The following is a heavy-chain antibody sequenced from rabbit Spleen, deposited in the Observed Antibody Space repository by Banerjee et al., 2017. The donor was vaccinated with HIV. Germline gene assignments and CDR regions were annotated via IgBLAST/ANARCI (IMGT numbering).Heavy chain of an antibody. Sequence: QSLEESGGDLVKPEGSLTLTCTASGVSFSGTSYMCWVRQAPGKGLEWIACIDTGSSGFTYFASWAKGRFTISETSSTTVTLQMTSLTAADTATYFCARDTSSSFSSYGIDLWGQGTLVTVS. V-gene: IGHV1S40*01. CDR2: IDTGSSGFT. J-gene: IGHJ6*01. D-gene: IGHD1-1*01. CDR1: GVSFSGTSY. CDR3: ARDTSSSFSSYGIDL.